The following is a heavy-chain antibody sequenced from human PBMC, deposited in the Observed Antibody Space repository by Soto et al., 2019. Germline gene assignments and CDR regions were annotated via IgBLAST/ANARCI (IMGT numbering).Heavy chain of an antibody. CDR1: GYSFSGYY. J-gene: IGHJ3*02. CDR3: ASVGVGPSLVHFAFDI. V-gene: IGHV1-2*02. Sequence: ASVKVSCKASGYSFSGYYMHWVRQAPGQGLEWMGWINANSGGTNYAQKFQGRVTMTRDTSMSTAYMELSRLRSDDTAVYYCASVGVGPSLVHFAFDIWGQGTLVTVSS. CDR2: INANSGGT. D-gene: IGHD3-16*01.